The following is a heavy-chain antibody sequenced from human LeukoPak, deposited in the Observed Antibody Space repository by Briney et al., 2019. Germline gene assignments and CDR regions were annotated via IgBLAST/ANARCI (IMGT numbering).Heavy chain of an antibody. CDR2: ISSRSRYT. Sequence: GRSLRLSCAASGFTFSGYSMNWVRQAPGKGLEWVSYISSRSRYTNYADSVKGRFTISRDNAKNSLYLQMNSLRAEDTAVYYCARDLGMYYYDTSGYYPDAFDIWGQGTTVTVSS. CDR1: GFTFSGYS. V-gene: IGHV3-21*05. J-gene: IGHJ3*02. D-gene: IGHD3-22*01. CDR3: ARDLGMYYYDTSGYYPDAFDI.